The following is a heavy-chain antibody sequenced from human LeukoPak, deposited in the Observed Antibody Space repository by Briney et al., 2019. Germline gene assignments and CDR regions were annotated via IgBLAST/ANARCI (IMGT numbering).Heavy chain of an antibody. D-gene: IGHD3-22*01. CDR2: ISSINSGE. CDR1: GFAFNTYS. V-gene: IGHV3-48*04. J-gene: IGHJ4*02. CDR3: AKDTGYYYDSSNYWV. Sequence: GGSLTLSCAASGFAFNTYSMNWVRQAPGKGLEWISYISSINSGEYYADSVKGRFTISRDNAKNSLYLQMNSLRAEDTALYYCAKDTGYYYDSSNYWVWGQGTLVTVSS.